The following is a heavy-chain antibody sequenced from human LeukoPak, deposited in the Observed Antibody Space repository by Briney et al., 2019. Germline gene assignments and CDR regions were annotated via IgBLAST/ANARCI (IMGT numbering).Heavy chain of an antibody. CDR3: ARVPMGDSSGYYQTYDY. CDR1: GYTFTGYY. CDR2: INPNSGGT. J-gene: IGHJ4*02. Sequence: ASVKVSCKASGYTFTGYYMHWVRQAPGQGLEWMGWINPNSGGTNYAQKFQGWVTMTRDTSISTAYMELSRLRSDDTAVYYCARVPMGDSSGYYQTYDYWGQGTLVTVSS. D-gene: IGHD3-22*01. V-gene: IGHV1-2*04.